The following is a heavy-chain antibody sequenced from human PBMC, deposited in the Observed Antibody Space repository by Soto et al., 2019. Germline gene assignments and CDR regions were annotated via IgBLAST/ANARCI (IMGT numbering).Heavy chain of an antibody. Sequence: SETLSLTCTVSGGSISSGGYYWSWIRQHPGKGLEWIGYIYYSGSTYYNPSLKSRFTISVDTSKNQFSLKMSSVTAADTAVYYCAGGGVTMVRGAYYYYGMDVWGQGTTVTV. CDR3: AGGGVTMVRGAYYYYGMDV. D-gene: IGHD3-10*01. J-gene: IGHJ6*02. CDR1: GGSISSGGYY. V-gene: IGHV4-31*03. CDR2: IYYSGST.